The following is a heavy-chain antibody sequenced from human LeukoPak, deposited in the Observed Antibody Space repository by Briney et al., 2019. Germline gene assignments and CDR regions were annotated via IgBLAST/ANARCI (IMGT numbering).Heavy chain of an antibody. CDR3: ASRPHGDYPYFDF. Sequence: GGSLRLSCAASGFTFSSYGMHWVRQAPGKGLEWVAVIWYDGSNKYYADSVKGRFTISRDNSKNTLYLQMNSLRAEDTAVYYCASRPHGDYPYFDFWGQGTLVIVSS. D-gene: IGHD4-17*01. J-gene: IGHJ4*02. CDR1: GFTFSSYG. V-gene: IGHV3-33*01. CDR2: IWYDGSNK.